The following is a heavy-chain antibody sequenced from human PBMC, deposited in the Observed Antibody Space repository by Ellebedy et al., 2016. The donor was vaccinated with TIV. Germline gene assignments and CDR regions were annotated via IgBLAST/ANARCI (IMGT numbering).Heavy chain of an antibody. D-gene: IGHD3-16*01. V-gene: IGHV3-53*01. Sequence: GGSLRLSXAASGFIVSTNDVSWVRQAPAKGLEWVSVFYYDGSTYYADSVKGRFTVSRDNSKNTVYLQMESLSADDAAVYYCVGAYRRGGGGEFAHWGQGTLVTVSS. CDR2: FYYDGST. CDR3: VGAYRRGGGGEFAH. CDR1: GFIVSTND. J-gene: IGHJ1*01.